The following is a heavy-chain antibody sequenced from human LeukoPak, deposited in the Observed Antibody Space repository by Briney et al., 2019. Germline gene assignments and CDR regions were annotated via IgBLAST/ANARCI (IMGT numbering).Heavy chain of an antibody. V-gene: IGHV4-34*01. CDR1: GGSFSGYY. CDR2: INHSGST. Sequence: PSETLSLTCAVYGGSFSGYYWSWIRQPPGKGLEWIGEINHSGSTNYNPPLKSRVTISVDTSKNQFSLKLSSVTAADTAVYYCARGLDRVDYWGQGTLVTVSS. J-gene: IGHJ4*02. CDR3: ARGLDRVDY.